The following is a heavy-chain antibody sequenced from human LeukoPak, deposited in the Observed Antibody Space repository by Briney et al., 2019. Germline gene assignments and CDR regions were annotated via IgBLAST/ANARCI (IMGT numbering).Heavy chain of an antibody. V-gene: IGHV3-30*02. J-gene: IGHJ4*02. Sequence: GGSLRLSCAASGFTFSSYGMHWVRQAPGKGLEWVAFIRCDGSNKYYADSVRGRFTISRDNSKNTLYLQMNSLRAEDTAVYYCAKDPSDIWGQGTLVTVSS. CDR3: AKDPSDI. CDR1: GFTFSSYG. CDR2: IRCDGSNK. D-gene: IGHD3-9*01.